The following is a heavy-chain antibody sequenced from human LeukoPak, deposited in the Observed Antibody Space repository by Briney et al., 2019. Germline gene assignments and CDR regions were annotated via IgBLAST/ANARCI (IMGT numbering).Heavy chain of an antibody. V-gene: IGHV3-30*02. CDR1: GFTFSSYG. CDR3: AKDLGDGYENYNCFDY. Sequence: GGSLRLSCAASGFTFSSYGMHWVRQAPGKGLEWVAFIRYDGSNKYYADSVKGRFTISRDNSKNTLYLQMNSLRAEDTAVYYCAKDLGDGYENYNCFDYWGQGTLVTVSS. J-gene: IGHJ4*02. CDR2: IRYDGSNK. D-gene: IGHD5-12*01.